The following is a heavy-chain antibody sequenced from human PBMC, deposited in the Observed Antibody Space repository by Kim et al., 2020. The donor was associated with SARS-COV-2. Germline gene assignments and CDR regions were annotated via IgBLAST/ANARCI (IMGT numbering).Heavy chain of an antibody. J-gene: IGHJ4*02. CDR3: ARGVGPRRWELLPGFDY. V-gene: IGHV4-34*01. CDR2: INHSGST. D-gene: IGHD1-26*01. Sequence: SETLSLTCAVYGGSFSGYYWSWIRQPPGKGLEWIGEINHSGSTNYNPSLKSRVTISVDTSKNQFSLKLSSVTAADTAVYYCARGVGPRRWELLPGFDYWGQGTLVTVSS. CDR1: GGSFSGYY.